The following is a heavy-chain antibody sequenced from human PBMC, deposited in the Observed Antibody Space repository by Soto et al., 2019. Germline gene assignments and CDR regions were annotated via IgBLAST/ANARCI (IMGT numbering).Heavy chain of an antibody. V-gene: IGHV1-18*01. CDR2: ISAYNGNT. CDR3: ARGYYDVSTDNDH. D-gene: IGHD3-9*01. CDR1: GYSFTTYG. Sequence: GASVKVSCKASGYSFTTYGLNWVRQAPGEGLEWMGWISAYNGNTKYAQKFQDRVTVTADTSTSTAYMELRSLTSDDTAVYYCARGYYDVSTDNDHWGQGTLVTVSS. J-gene: IGHJ4*02.